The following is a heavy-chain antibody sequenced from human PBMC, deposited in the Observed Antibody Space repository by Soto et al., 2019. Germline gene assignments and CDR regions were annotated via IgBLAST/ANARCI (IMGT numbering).Heavy chain of an antibody. Sequence: ASVKVSCKASGYTFSSYAMHWVRQAPGQRLEWMGWINAGNGITKYSQKFQGRVTITRDTSASTAYMELSSLRSENTAVYYCARGGPPIDYLGQLTLVTVSS. CDR3: ARGGPPIDY. D-gene: IGHD3-10*01. J-gene: IGHJ4*02. V-gene: IGHV1-3*01. CDR2: INAGNGIT. CDR1: GYTFSSYA.